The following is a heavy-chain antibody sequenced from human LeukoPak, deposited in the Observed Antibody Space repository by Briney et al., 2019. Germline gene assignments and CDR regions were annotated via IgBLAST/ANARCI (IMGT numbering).Heavy chain of an antibody. V-gene: IGHV1-58*01. CDR2: IVVGSGNT. CDR1: GFTFTNSA. D-gene: IGHD5-12*01. CDR3: AADDRVVPTRVLDY. J-gene: IGHJ4*02. Sequence: WASVKVSCKASGFTFTNSAVQWVRQARGQRLEWIGWIVVGSGNTNYAQRFQERVTITRDMSTSTAYMELSSLRSEDTAVYYCAADDRVVPTRVLDYWGQGTLVTVSS.